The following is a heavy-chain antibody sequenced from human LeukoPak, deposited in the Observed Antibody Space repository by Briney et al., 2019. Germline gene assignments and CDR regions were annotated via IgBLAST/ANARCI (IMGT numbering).Heavy chain of an antibody. Sequence: PGGSLRLSCAASGFTFSSYGMNWVRQAPGKGLEWVSVIYSGGSTYYSDSVKGRFTISRDNSRNTLYLQMNTRRAEDTAVYYCARGLYYYDSSSHSTYYFDYWGHGTLVTVSS. V-gene: IGHV3-53*01. CDR3: ARGLYYYDSSSHSTYYFDY. CDR2: IYSGGST. CDR1: GFTFSSYG. D-gene: IGHD3-22*01. J-gene: IGHJ4*01.